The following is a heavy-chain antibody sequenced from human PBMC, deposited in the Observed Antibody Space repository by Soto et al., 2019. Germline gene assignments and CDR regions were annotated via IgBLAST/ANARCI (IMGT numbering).Heavy chain of an antibody. CDR1: GFTFSSYA. Sequence: GGSLRLSCAASGFTFSSYAMSWVRQAPGKGLEWVSAISGSGGSTYYADSVKGRFTISRDNSKNTLYLQVNSLRAEDTAVYYCAGPFPRATMIAILWGQGTLVTSPQ. J-gene: IGHJ4*02. CDR3: AGPFPRATMIAIL. V-gene: IGHV3-23*01. D-gene: IGHD3-22*01. CDR2: ISGSGGST.